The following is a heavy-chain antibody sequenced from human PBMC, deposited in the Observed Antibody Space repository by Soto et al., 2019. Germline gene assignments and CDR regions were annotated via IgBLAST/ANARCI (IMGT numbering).Heavy chain of an antibody. V-gene: IGHV1-46*03. D-gene: IGHD6-13*01. CDR3: ASPYSSSWYGGSAFDI. Sequence: GASVKVSCKASGYTFTSYYMHWVRQAPGQELEWMGIINPSGGSTSYAQKFQGRVTMTRDTSTSTVYMELSSLRSEDTAVYYCASPYSSSWYGGSAFDIWGQGTMVTVSS. CDR1: GYTFTSYY. J-gene: IGHJ3*02. CDR2: INPSGGST.